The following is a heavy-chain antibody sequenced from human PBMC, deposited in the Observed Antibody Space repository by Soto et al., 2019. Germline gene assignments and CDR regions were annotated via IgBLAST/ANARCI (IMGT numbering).Heavy chain of an antibody. CDR1: GYSFTSYS. CDR2: IYPGDSDT. Sequence: GESLKISCKGSGYSFTSYSIGWVRQMPGKGLEWMGIIYPGDSDTRYSPSFQGQVTISADKSISTAYLQWSSLKASDTAMYYCARSRSYRSGPWGYWFVPWGQGILVTVSS. CDR3: ARSRSYRSGPWGYWFVP. V-gene: IGHV5-51*01. D-gene: IGHD3-22*01. J-gene: IGHJ5*02.